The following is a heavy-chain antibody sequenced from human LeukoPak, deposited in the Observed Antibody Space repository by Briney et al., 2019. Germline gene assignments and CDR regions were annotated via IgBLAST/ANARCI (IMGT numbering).Heavy chain of an antibody. CDR2: IYYSGST. CDR1: GGSISSSSYY. CDR3: ASTRRGYSGYDLDY. J-gene: IGHJ4*02. D-gene: IGHD5-12*01. V-gene: IGHV4-39*01. Sequence: SETLSLTCTVSGGSISSSSYYWGWIRQPPGKGLEWIGSIYYSGSTYYNPSLKSRVTISVDTPKNQFSLKLSSVTAADTAVYYCASTRRGYSGYDLDYWGQGTLVTVSS.